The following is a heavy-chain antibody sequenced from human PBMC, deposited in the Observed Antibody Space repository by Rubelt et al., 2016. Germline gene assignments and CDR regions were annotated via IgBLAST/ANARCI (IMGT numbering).Heavy chain of an antibody. CDR1: GFTFTGYW. V-gene: IGHV3-74*01. D-gene: IGHD3-22*01. Sequence: GGGLVQPGGSLRLSCAASGFTFTGYWMHWVRQAPGKGLVWVSRIINDGSTTDYADSVKGRFTISRDNAKNTLFLQMNSLRAEDTAVYYCAKQYDSTGYYYRGYFHHWGQGTLVTVSS. J-gene: IGHJ1*01. CDR3: AKQYDSTGYYYRGYFHH. CDR2: IINDGSTT.